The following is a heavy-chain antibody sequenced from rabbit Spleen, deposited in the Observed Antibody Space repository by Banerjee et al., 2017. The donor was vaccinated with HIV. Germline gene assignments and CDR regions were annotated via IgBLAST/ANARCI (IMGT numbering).Heavy chain of an antibody. CDR1: GFSFSDRDV. CDR2: INGDSSGRT. CDR3: ARNYVNAFDP. J-gene: IGHJ2*01. V-gene: IGHV1S45*01. Sequence: QEQLEESGGGLVKPEGSLTLTCKASGFSFSDRDVMCWVRQAPGKGLEWIACINGDSSGRTYYASWAKGRFTISKTSSTTVTLRSASLTAADTATYFCARNYVNAFDPWGQGTLVTVS. D-gene: IGHD1-1*01.